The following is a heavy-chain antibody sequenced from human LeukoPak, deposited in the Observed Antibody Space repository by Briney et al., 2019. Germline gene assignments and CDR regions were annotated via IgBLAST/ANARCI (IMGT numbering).Heavy chain of an antibody. J-gene: IGHJ6*03. Sequence: ASVKVSCKASVYTFTDYYIHWLRQAPGQGVNGMGWINPNSCGTNYAQKFQGRVTITSDTSISTAYMELSRLRSDDTDVYYCARGPNCSGGSCSYFYYYMDVWGKGTTVTVSS. D-gene: IGHD2-15*01. V-gene: IGHV1-2*02. CDR1: VYTFTDYY. CDR2: INPNSCGT. CDR3: ARGPNCSGGSCSYFYYYMDV.